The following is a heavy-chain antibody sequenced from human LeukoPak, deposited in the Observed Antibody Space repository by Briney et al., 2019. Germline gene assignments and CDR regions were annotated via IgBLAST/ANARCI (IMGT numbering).Heavy chain of an antibody. V-gene: IGHV3-21*01. J-gene: IGHJ5*02. Sequence: GGSLRLSCATSGFTFSNSDMNWVRQAPGKGLEWVSSITTTSSYIYYADSVRGRFTISRDNAKNSLYLHMDSLRAEDTAVYYCARSGCPGGSCYLRYSWLDLWGRGTLVTVSS. CDR1: GFTFSNSD. D-gene: IGHD2-15*01. CDR3: ARSGCPGGSCYLRYSWLDL. CDR2: ITTTSSYI.